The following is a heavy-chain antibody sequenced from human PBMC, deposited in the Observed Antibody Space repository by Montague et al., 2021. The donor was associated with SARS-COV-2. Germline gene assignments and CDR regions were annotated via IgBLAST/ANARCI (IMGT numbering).Heavy chain of an antibody. D-gene: IGHD4-23*01. CDR1: GFSLSTSGMC. CDR2: XDWDDDK. Sequence: PALGAPTQTLTLTCTFSGFSLSTSGMCVSWIRQPQGKALEWLTLXDWDDDKYYSTSLKTRLTISKDTSKNQVVLTMTNMDPVDTATYYCARSYGTTVVTRAFDYWGQGTLVTVSS. V-gene: IGHV2-70*01. CDR3: ARSYGTTVVTRAFDY. J-gene: IGHJ4*02.